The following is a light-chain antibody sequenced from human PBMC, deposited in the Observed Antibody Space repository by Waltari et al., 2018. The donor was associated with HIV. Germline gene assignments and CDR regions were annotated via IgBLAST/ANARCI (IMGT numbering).Light chain of an antibody. CDR2: EVT. J-gene: IGLJ3*02. CDR3: CSYAGSSTLV. Sequence: QSALTQPASVSGSPGQSITISCTGTSRDVGGYNLVSWYHQHPGKAPKLIIYEVTKRPSGVSNRFSASKSGNTASLTISGLQAEDEAHYHCCSYAGSSTLVFGGGTNVIVL. V-gene: IGLV2-23*02. CDR1: SRDVGGYNL.